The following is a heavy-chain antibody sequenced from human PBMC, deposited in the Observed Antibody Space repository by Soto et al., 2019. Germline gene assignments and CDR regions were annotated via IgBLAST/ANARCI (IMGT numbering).Heavy chain of an antibody. CDR1: GFSFSRHG. D-gene: IGHD2-15*01. CDR3: ARDRDIVVVVSLDV. Sequence: GESLKISCAASGFSFSRHGMHWVRQAPGKGLEWLAVIENNGRGTSYAESVKGRFTISRDNAKNTLYLQMNSLRAEDTSVYYCARDRDIVVVVSLDVWGQGTTVTVSS. J-gene: IGHJ6*02. CDR2: IENNGRGT. V-gene: IGHV3-33*01.